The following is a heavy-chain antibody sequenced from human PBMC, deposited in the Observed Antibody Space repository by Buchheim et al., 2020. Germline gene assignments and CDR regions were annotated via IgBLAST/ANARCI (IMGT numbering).Heavy chain of an antibody. D-gene: IGHD2-21*01. Sequence: QVQLQESGPGLVKPSGTLSLTCDVSGGSISSNYWWSWVRQPPGMGLEWIGEIYHNGSTNYNPSLKSRVTISVDKSKNKFSLKLTSVPAADTAVYYCARIPYYYYYGLDVWGQGTT. CDR1: GGSISSNYW. V-gene: IGHV4-4*02. J-gene: IGHJ6*02. CDR3: ARIPYYYYYGLDV. CDR2: IYHNGST.